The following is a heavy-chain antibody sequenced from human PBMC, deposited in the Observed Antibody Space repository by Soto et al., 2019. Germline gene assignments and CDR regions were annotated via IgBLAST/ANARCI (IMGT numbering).Heavy chain of an antibody. D-gene: IGHD3-22*01. CDR1: GYTFTGYY. CDR3: ARGTYYYDSSAKGYFDY. J-gene: IGHJ4*02. V-gene: IGHV1-2*02. CDR2: INPNSGGT. Sequence: ASVKVSCKASGYTFTGYYMHWVRQAPGQGLEWMGWINPNSGGTNYAQKFQGRVTMTRDTSISTAYMELSRLRSDDTAVYYCARGTYYYDSSAKGYFDYWGQGTLVTSPQ.